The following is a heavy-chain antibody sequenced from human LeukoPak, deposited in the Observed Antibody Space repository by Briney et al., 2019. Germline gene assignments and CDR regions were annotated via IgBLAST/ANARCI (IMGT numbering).Heavy chain of an antibody. CDR3: AKDGDYYGSGSSPNWFDP. Sequence: PGGSLRLSCAASGFTFSSYAMSWVRQAPGKGLEWVSAISGSGGSTYYADSVKGRFTISRDNSKNTLYLQMNSLRAEDTAVYYCAKDGDYYGSGSSPNWFDPWGQGTLVTVSS. V-gene: IGHV3-23*01. D-gene: IGHD3-10*01. J-gene: IGHJ5*02. CDR2: ISGSGGST. CDR1: GFTFSSYA.